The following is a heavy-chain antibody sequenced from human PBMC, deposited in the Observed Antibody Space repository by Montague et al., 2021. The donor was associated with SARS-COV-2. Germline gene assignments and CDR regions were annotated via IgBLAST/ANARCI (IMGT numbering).Heavy chain of an antibody. CDR1: GGSSSNYY. CDR3: ARHRCSSTSCYDYGMDV. J-gene: IGHJ6*02. CDR2: IYISGST. Sequence: SKTLSLTYTFSGGSSSNYYWSWIRQPAGKGLEWIGHIYISGSTNYNPSLKSRVTMSVDTSKNQFSLKLSSVTAADTAVYYCARHRCSSTSCYDYGMDVWGQGTTVTVSS. V-gene: IGHV4-4*07. D-gene: IGHD2-2*01.